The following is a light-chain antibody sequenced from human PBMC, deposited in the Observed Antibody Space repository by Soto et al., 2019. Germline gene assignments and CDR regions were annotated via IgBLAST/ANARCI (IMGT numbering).Light chain of an antibody. CDR1: SSNIGAGYD. V-gene: IGLV1-40*01. CDR3: QSYDNSLKVV. Sequence: QSVLTQPPSVSGAPGQRVTISCTGSSSNIGAGYDVHWYQQLPGTAPKLLIYDNSNRPSGVPDRFSGSKSGTSASLAITGLQAEDEADYYCQSYDNSLKVVFGGGIKLTVL. CDR2: DNS. J-gene: IGLJ2*01.